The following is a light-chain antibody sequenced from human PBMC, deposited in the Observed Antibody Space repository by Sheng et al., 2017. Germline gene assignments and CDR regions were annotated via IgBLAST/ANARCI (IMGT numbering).Light chain of an antibody. CDR2: AAS. CDR3: QQYYTHPVT. Sequence: AIRITQSPSSLSASTGDRVTITCRASQGISSYLAWYQQKPGKAPKLPIYAASTLQSGVPSRFSGSGSGTDFTLTISCLQSEDFATYYCQQYYTHPVTFGPGTKVDIK. CDR1: QGISSY. V-gene: IGKV1-8*01. J-gene: IGKJ3*01.